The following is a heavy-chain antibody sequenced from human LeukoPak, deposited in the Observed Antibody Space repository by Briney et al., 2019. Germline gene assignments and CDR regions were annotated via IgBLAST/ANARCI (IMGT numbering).Heavy chain of an antibody. Sequence: GGSLRLSCAASGFPLSAYSMNWVRQAPGKGLEWVSSISSTTNYIYYADSVKGRFTISRDNAKNSLHLQMNSLRAEDTAVYYCARVGYCSSSTCRNYFDYWGQGTLVTVPS. V-gene: IGHV3-21*01. D-gene: IGHD2-2*01. J-gene: IGHJ4*02. CDR1: GFPLSAYS. CDR2: ISSTTNYI. CDR3: ARVGYCSSSTCRNYFDY.